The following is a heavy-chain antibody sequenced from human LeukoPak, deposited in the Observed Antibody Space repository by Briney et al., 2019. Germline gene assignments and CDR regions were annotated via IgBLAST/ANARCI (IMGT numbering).Heavy chain of an antibody. Sequence: GGSLRLSCAASGFTFSSYWMSWVRQAPGKGLEWVANIKQDGSEKYYVDSVKGRFTISRDNAKNSLYLQMNSLRAEDTALYYCARGGVATISMLYYYYYYMDVWGKGTTVTVSS. CDR1: GFTFSSYW. CDR3: ARGGVATISMLYYYYYYMDV. J-gene: IGHJ6*03. V-gene: IGHV3-7*03. D-gene: IGHD5-12*01. CDR2: IKQDGSEK.